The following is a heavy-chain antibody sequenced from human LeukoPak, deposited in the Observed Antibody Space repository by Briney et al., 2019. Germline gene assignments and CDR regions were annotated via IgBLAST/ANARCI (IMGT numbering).Heavy chain of an antibody. Sequence: GGSLRLSCSASGFTFDNYAMHWVRQAPMKGLEWVASINWRSDEIGYADSVKGRFTISRDNAKNSLYLQMNSLRAEDTAVYYCARDEFVWGKGTTVTVSS. CDR2: INWRSDEI. CDR1: GFTFDNYA. J-gene: IGHJ6*04. V-gene: IGHV3-9*01. D-gene: IGHD3-10*01. CDR3: ARDEFV.